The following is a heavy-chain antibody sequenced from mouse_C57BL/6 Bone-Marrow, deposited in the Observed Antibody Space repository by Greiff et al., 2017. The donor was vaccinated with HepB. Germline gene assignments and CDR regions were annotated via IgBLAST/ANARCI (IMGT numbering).Heavy chain of an antibody. CDR1: GYTFTDYN. Sequence: VQLQQSGPELVKPGASVKIPCKASGYTFTDYNMDWVKQRTGQGLEWIGEIYPRSGNTYYNEKFKGKATLTADKSSSTAYMELRSLTSEDSAVYFCARYYSNFLDYWGQGTTLTVSS. V-gene: IGHV1-83*01. D-gene: IGHD2-5*01. J-gene: IGHJ2*01. CDR3: ARYYSNFLDY. CDR2: IYPRSGNT.